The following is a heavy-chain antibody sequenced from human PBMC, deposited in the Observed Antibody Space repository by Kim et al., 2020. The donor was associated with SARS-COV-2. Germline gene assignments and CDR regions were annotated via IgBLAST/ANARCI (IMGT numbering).Heavy chain of an antibody. D-gene: IGHD6-19*01. CDR2: ISSSSSYI. V-gene: IGHV3-21*01. Sequence: GGSLRLSCAASGFTFSSYSMNWVRQAPGKGLEWVSSISSSSSYIYYADSVKGRFTISRDNAKNSLYLQMNSLIAEDTAVYYCARDVERDSSGWYRADYWGQGTRVTVSS. CDR1: GFTFSSYS. J-gene: IGHJ4*02. CDR3: ARDVERDSSGWYRADY.